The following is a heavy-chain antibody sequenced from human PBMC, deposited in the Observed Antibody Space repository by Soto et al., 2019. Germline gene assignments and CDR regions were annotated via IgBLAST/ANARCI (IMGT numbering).Heavy chain of an antibody. CDR2: IWYDGSDK. J-gene: IGHJ3*02. V-gene: IGHV3-33*01. CDR1: GFTLSSNG. Sequence: PGGSLRLSCAASGFTLSSNGMHWVRQAPGKGLEWVAFIWYDGSDKYYADSVKGRFAISRDNSKNTLYLQMNSLRAEDTAVYYCARDRYPNYPPDAFDIWGQGTLVTVSS. CDR3: ARDRYPNYPPDAFDI. D-gene: IGHD4-4*01.